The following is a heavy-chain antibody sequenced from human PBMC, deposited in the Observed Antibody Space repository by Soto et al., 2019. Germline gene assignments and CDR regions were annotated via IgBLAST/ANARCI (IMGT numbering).Heavy chain of an antibody. CDR2: ISSSSSYI. V-gene: IGHV3-21*01. CDR3: ARDLLEIGDYSNYYFDY. CDR1: GFTFSSYS. J-gene: IGHJ4*02. Sequence: GGSLRLSCAASGFTFSSYSMNWVRQAPGKGLEWVSSISSSSSYIYYAGSVKGRFTISRDNAKNSLYLQMNSLRAEDTAVYYCARDLLEIGDYSNYYFDYWGQGTLVTVSS. D-gene: IGHD4-4*01.